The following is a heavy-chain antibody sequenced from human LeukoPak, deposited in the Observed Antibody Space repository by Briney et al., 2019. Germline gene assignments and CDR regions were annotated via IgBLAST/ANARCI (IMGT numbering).Heavy chain of an antibody. Sequence: SETLSLTCAVYGGSFSGYYWSWIRQPPGKGLEWIGQINHSGITNYNPSIKSRVTISVDTSKNQFSLKLSSVTAADTAVYYCARARARYYYDSSGYYHKEYYGMDVWGQGTTVTVSS. CDR1: GGSFSGYY. CDR2: INHSGIT. J-gene: IGHJ6*01. V-gene: IGHV4-34*01. D-gene: IGHD3-22*01. CDR3: ARARARYYYDSSGYYHKEYYGMDV.